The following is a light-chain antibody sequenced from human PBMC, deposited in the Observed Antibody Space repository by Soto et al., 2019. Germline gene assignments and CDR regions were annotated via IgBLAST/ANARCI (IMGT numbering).Light chain of an antibody. CDR1: QSIGIY. Sequence: EIVLTQSPATLSLSPGDRATLSCRASQSIGIYLARYQQTPGQSPRLLIYEASNRATGVPAKFSGTGSGTDFTLTISSLESEDFGIYYCQQRSTWPLTFGGGTRVEI. J-gene: IGKJ4*01. CDR3: QQRSTWPLT. V-gene: IGKV3-11*01. CDR2: EAS.